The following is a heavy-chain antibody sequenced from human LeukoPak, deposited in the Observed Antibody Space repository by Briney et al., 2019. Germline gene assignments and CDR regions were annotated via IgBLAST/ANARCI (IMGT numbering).Heavy chain of an antibody. CDR3: ARSIYASGSFYTFDI. Sequence: PEGSLRLSCAASGFTFSSYAMSWVRQAPGKAPEWVSGISGSGGSTYSADSVKGRFTISRDNSKNTLYLQMNTLRAEDTAVYYCARSIYASGSFYTFDIWGQGTMVTVSS. V-gene: IGHV3-23*01. CDR2: ISGSGGST. D-gene: IGHD3-10*01. CDR1: GFTFSSYA. J-gene: IGHJ3*02.